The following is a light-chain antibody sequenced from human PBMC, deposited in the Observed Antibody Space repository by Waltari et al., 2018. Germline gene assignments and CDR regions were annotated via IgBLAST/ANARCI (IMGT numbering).Light chain of an antibody. Sequence: WYQQHPGKAPKLMIDDVNKRPSGGSNRFSGSKAGNTASLTISGLQAEDEADYYCNSYTSTSTWVFGGGTKLTVL. V-gene: IGLV2-14*03. CDR2: DVN. CDR3: NSYTSTSTWV. J-gene: IGLJ3*02.